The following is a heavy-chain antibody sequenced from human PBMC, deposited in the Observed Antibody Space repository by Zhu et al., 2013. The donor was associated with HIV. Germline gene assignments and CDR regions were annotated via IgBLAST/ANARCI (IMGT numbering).Heavy chain of an antibody. CDR2: IIPIFGTA. CDR3: ARVALGGXWVASLRYYFDY. CDR1: GGTFSSYA. J-gene: IGHJ4*02. D-gene: IGHD3-10*01. V-gene: IGHV1-69*12. Sequence: QVQLVQSGAEVKKPGSSVKVSCKASGGTFSSYAISWVRQAPGQGLEWMGGIIPIFGTANYAQKFQGRVTITADESTSTAYMELSSLRSEDTAVYYCARVALGGXWVASLRYYFDYWGQGTLVTVSS.